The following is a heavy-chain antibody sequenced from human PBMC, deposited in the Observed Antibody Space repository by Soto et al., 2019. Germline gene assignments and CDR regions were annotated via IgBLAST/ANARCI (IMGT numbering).Heavy chain of an antibody. J-gene: IGHJ4*02. CDR2: ISWNSGSI. D-gene: IGHD6-19*01. CDR1: GFTFDDYA. Sequence: DVQLVESGGGLVQPGRSLRLSCAASGFTFDDYAMHWVRQAPGKGLEWVSGISWNSGSIGYADSVKGRFTISRDNAKNSLYLQINSLRAEDTALYYCAKGWVSSGWYVFDYWGQGTLVTVSS. CDR3: AKGWVSSGWYVFDY. V-gene: IGHV3-9*01.